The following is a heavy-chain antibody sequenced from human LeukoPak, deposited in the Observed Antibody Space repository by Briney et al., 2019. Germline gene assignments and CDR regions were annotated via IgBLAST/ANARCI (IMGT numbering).Heavy chain of an antibody. CDR2: IIPIFGTA. V-gene: IGHV1-69*06. CDR1: GGTSSSYA. J-gene: IGHJ3*02. CDR3: WAGDYEDDAFDI. D-gene: IGHD4-17*01. Sequence: SVKVSCKASGGTSSSYAISWVRQAPGQGLEWMGGIIPIFGTANYAQKFQGRVTITADKSTSTAYMELSSLRSEDTAVYYCWAGDYEDDAFDIWGQGTMVTVSS.